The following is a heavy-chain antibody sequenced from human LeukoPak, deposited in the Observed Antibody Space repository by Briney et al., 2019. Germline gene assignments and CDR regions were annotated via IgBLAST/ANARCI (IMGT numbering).Heavy chain of an antibody. CDR2: ISSNGQST. D-gene: IGHD3-9*01. CDR3: ARGRWVDIVTHGFDY. Sequence: GGSLRLSCAASGFTFSTYAMHWVRQAPGKGLEYVSAISSNGQSTYYADSVKGRFTISRDNSENTVYLQMGSLRAEDMAVYYCARGRWVDIVTHGFDYSGQGSLVTVSS. CDR1: GFTFSTYA. J-gene: IGHJ4*02. V-gene: IGHV3-64*02.